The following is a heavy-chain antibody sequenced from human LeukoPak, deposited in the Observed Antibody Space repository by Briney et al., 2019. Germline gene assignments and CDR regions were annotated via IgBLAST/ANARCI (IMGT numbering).Heavy chain of an antibody. CDR3: TTPYGSGSYLNAYDI. CDR1: EIIFSNAW. V-gene: IGHV3-15*01. Sequence: GGSLRLSCAASEIIFSNAWMSWVRQAPGKGLEWVDRILSKTDGGTTDYAAPVKGRFTISRDDSKNTLYLEMNSLKNEDTAVYYCTTPYGSGSYLNAYDIWGQGTMVTVSS. D-gene: IGHD3-10*01. J-gene: IGHJ3*02. CDR2: ILSKTDGGTT.